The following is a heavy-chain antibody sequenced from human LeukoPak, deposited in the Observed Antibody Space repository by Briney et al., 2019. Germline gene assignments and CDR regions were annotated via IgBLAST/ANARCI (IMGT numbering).Heavy chain of an antibody. D-gene: IGHD3-16*01. Sequence: SETLSLTCTVSGGSISSGDYYWSWIRQPPGKGLEWIGYIYYSGSTYYNPSLKSRVTISVDTSKNQLSLKLSSVTAADTAVYYCARDLRGGGDYWGQGTLVTVSS. J-gene: IGHJ4*02. CDR3: ARDLRGGGDY. CDR2: IYYSGST. V-gene: IGHV4-30-4*08. CDR1: GGSISSGDYY.